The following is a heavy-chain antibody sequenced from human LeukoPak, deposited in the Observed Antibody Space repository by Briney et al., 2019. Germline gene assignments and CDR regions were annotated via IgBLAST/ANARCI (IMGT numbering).Heavy chain of an antibody. J-gene: IGHJ4*02. D-gene: IGHD6-19*01. V-gene: IGHV3-53*01. CDR1: GFPVISNY. CDR2: IYSGGST. CDR3: ARDRGSGWYGDFCY. Sequence: PGGSLSLSCAASGFPVISNYMSWVRQAPGKGLEWVSVIYSGGSTYYADSVKGRFTIPRDNSKSMLYLQLNSLRAEDTAVYYCARDRGSGWYGDFCYWGQGTLVTVSS.